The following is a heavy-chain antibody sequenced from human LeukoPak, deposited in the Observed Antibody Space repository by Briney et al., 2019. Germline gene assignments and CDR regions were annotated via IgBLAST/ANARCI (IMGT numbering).Heavy chain of an antibody. D-gene: IGHD2-15*01. V-gene: IGHV3-48*03. CDR3: ARLGYCSGGSCYFLGLTD. CDR2: ISSSGSTI. Sequence: GGSLRLSCAASGFTFSSYEMNWVRQAPGKGLEWVSYISSSGSTIHYADSVKGRVTISRDNVKNSLYLQMNSLRAEDTAVYCCARLGYCSGGSCYFLGLTDWGQGTLVTVSS. J-gene: IGHJ4*02. CDR1: GFTFSSYE.